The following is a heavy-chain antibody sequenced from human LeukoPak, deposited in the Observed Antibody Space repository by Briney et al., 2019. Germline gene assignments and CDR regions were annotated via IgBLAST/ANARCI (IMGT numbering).Heavy chain of an antibody. D-gene: IGHD7-27*01. V-gene: IGHV3-30-3*01. CDR2: ISYDGSNK. Sequence: GGSLRLSCAASGFTFSNFAMHWVRQAPGKGLEWVAVISYDGSNKYYADSVKGRFTISRDNSKNTLSLQMNSLRTEDTAVYYCARRPTGDPKFDYWGQGTLVTVSS. CDR1: GFTFSNFA. J-gene: IGHJ4*02. CDR3: ARRPTGDPKFDY.